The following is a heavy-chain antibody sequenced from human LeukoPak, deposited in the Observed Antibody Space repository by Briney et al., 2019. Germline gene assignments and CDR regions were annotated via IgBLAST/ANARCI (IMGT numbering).Heavy chain of an antibody. CDR2: ISYDGSNK. V-gene: IGHV3-30*18. Sequence: PGRSLRLSCAASGFTFSSYGMHWVRQAPGKGLEWVAVISYDGSNKYYADSVKGRFTISRDNSRNTLYLQMNSLRAEDTAVYYCAKLIAAAGISWGQGTLVTVSS. J-gene: IGHJ4*02. CDR3: AKLIAAAGIS. D-gene: IGHD6-13*01. CDR1: GFTFSSYG.